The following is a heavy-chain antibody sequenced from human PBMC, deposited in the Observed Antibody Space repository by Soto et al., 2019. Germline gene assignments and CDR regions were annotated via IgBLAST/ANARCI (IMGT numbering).Heavy chain of an antibody. D-gene: IGHD6-19*01. V-gene: IGHV3-33*01. CDR3: ARAAYTSGYYYFDH. Sequence: GGSLRLSCGSSGFTFSSHAMHWVRQAPGKGLEWVANIWFDGSNKNYADSVKGRFTISRDNSKNTLFLQVNSLRAEDTAIYYCARAAYTSGYYYFDHWGQGTPVTVSS. J-gene: IGHJ4*02. CDR2: IWFDGSNK. CDR1: GFTFSSHA.